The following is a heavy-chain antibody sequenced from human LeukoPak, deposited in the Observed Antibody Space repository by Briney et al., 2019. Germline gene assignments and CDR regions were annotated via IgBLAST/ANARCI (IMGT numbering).Heavy chain of an antibody. V-gene: IGHV1-46*01. CDR2: INPSGGST. Sequence: ASVKVPCKASGYTFTSYYMHWVRQAPGQGLEWMGIINPSGGSTSYAQKFQGRVTMTRDTSTSTVYMELSNLRSEDTAVYYCAREGWDKNFDYWGQGTLVTVSS. CDR3: AREGWDKNFDY. D-gene: IGHD1-26*01. CDR1: GYTFTSYY. J-gene: IGHJ4*02.